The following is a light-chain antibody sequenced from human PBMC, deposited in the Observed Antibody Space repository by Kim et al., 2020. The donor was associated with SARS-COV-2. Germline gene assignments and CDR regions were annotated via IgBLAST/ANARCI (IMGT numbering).Light chain of an antibody. Sequence: DIQMTQSPSSLSASVGDRVTISCRASQSISTYLNWYQQKPGKAPKLLIHAASSLHSGVPSRFSGSGSGTDFTLTISSLQPEDFATYYCQQSYSTPPETFGQGTKLEI. CDR3: QQSYSTPPET. CDR2: AAS. CDR1: QSISTY. J-gene: IGKJ2*01. V-gene: IGKV1-39*01.